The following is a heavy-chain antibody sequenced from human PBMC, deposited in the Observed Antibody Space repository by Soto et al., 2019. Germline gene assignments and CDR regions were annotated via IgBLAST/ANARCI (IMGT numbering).Heavy chain of an antibody. CDR1: GYTFTSYG. D-gene: IGHD2-2*01. V-gene: IGHV1-18*01. CDR2: ISAYNGNT. CDR3: ARSLKEPPAPPYYFDY. Sequence: ASVKVSCKASGYTFTSYGISWVRQAPGQGLEWMGWISAYNGNTNYAQKLQGRVTMTTDTSTSTAYMELRSLRSDDTAVYYCARSLKEPPAPPYYFDYWGQGPLVTVSS. J-gene: IGHJ4*02.